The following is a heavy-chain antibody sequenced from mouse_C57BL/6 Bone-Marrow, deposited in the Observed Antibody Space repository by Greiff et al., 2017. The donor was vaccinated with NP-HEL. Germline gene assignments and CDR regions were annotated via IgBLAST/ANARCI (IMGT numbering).Heavy chain of an antibody. D-gene: IGHD3-2*01. Sequence: QVQLQQPGAELVMPGASVKLSCKASGYTFTSYWMHWVKQRPGQGLEWIGEIDPSDSYTNYNQKFKGKSTLPVDKSSSTAYMQLSSLTSEGSAVYYCARDSWGWGDYWGQGTSVTVSS. V-gene: IGHV1-69*01. CDR1: GYTFTSYW. J-gene: IGHJ4*01. CDR2: IDPSDSYT. CDR3: ARDSWGWGDY.